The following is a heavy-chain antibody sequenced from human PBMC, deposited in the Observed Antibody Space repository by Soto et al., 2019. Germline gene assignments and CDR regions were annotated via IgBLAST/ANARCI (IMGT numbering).Heavy chain of an antibody. J-gene: IGHJ4*02. CDR3: AFWCGTDRNYPLFAY. D-gene: IGHD1-26*01. V-gene: IGHV3-74*01. CDR2: INDDGTNT. CDR1: GFPFSSYW. Sequence: EVQLVESGGGVVQPGGSLSLSCAASGFPFSSYWMHWVRQAPGKGPVWVSRINDDGTNTVYADSVKGRFTISRDNAKNRPDLQINSLRAEAAAVYFVAFWCGTDRNYPLFAYGGQGTLVPVS.